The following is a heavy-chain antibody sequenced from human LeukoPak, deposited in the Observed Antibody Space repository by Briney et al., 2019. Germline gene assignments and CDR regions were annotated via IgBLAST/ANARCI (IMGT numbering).Heavy chain of an antibody. J-gene: IGHJ6*02. D-gene: IGHD2-15*01. CDR2: ISTYNGNT. CDR1: GYTFPSYG. Sequence: ASVEVSCKASGYTFPSYGITWVRQAPGQGLEWMGWISTYNGNTNYAQKLQGRVTMTTDTSTNTAYMELKSLRSDDTAVYYCARAGGLYGMDVWGRGTTVTVS. CDR3: ARAGGLYGMDV. V-gene: IGHV1-18*01.